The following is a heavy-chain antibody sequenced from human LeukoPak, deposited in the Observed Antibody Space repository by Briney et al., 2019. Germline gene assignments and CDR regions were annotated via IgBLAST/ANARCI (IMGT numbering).Heavy chain of an antibody. CDR1: GFTFKNYW. CDR2: INDDGSST. Sequence: QPGGSLRLSFAASGFTFKNYWMHWVRQAPGKGPVWVSRINDDGSSTSYADSVKGRFTISRDDAKNTLYLQMNSLRAEDTAVYYCARDSPPTVTDYYGMDVWGQGTTVTVSS. J-gene: IGHJ6*02. D-gene: IGHD4-17*01. V-gene: IGHV3-74*01. CDR3: ARDSPPTVTDYYGMDV.